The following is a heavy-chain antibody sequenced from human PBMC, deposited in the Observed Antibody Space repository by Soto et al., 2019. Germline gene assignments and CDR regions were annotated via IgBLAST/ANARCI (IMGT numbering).Heavy chain of an antibody. J-gene: IGHJ6*02. CDR1: GYTFTSYG. CDR3: ARVGDQYGMDV. V-gene: IGHV1-18*01. Sequence: ASVKVSCKASGYTFTSYGVNWVRQAPGQGLEWMGWVRSYNNSTNYAQKLQGRVTITTDTSTSTAYMELSSLRSEDTAVYYCARVGDQYGMDVWGQGTTVTVSS. CDR2: VRSYNNST.